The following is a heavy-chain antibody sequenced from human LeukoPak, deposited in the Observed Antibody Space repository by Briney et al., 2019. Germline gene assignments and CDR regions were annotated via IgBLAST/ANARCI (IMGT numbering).Heavy chain of an antibody. D-gene: IGHD3-3*01. J-gene: IGHJ3*02. CDR3: ASRLYYDFWSGTNDDAFDI. CDR1: GYTFTSYY. V-gene: IGHV1-46*01. CDR2: INPSGGST. Sequence: ASVKVSCKASGYTFTSYYMHWVRQAPGQGLEWMGIINPSGGSTSYAQKFQGRVTMTRDTSTSTVYMELSSLRSEDTAVYYCASRLYYDFWSGTNDDAFDIWGQGTMVTVSS.